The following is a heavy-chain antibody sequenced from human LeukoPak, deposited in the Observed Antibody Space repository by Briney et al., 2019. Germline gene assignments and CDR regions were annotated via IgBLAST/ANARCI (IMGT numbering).Heavy chain of an antibody. V-gene: IGHV4-34*01. Sequence: SETLSLTCTVSGGSISSYYWSWIRQPPGKGLEWIGEINHSGSTNYNPSLKSRVTISVDTSKNQFSLKLSSVTAADTAVYYCARANHDSTYFDYWGQGTLVTVSS. CDR2: INHSGST. CDR1: GGSISSYY. CDR3: ARANHDSTYFDY. D-gene: IGHD3-16*01. J-gene: IGHJ4*02.